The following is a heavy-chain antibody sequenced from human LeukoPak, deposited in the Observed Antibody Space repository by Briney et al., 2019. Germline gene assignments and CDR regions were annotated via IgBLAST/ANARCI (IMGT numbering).Heavy chain of an antibody. CDR2: INSDGSST. Sequence: GGSLRLSCAASGFTFSSYWMHWVRQAPGKGLVWVSRINSDGSSTSYADSVKGRFTISRDNAKNTLYLQMNRLRAENTAVYYCTRDMYYDILTGYFTYAFDIWGQGTMVTVSS. D-gene: IGHD3-9*01. J-gene: IGHJ3*02. CDR3: TRDMYYDILTGYFTYAFDI. CDR1: GFTFSSYW. V-gene: IGHV3-74*01.